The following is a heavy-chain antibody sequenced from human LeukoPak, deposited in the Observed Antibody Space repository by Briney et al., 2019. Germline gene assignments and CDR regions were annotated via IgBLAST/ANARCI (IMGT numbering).Heavy chain of an antibody. Sequence: SETLSLTCTVSGGSISSYYWSWLRQPAGKGLEWIGRIYTSGSTNYNPSLKSLVTMSVDTTKNQYSLKLSSVTAADTAVYYCARALRIAARPRYYYYYMDVWGKGTTVTVSS. CDR2: IYTSGST. V-gene: IGHV4-4*07. J-gene: IGHJ6*03. D-gene: IGHD6-6*01. CDR3: ARALRIAARPRYYYYYMDV. CDR1: GGSISSYY.